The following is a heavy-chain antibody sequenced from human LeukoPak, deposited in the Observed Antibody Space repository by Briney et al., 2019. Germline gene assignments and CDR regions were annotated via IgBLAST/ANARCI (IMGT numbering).Heavy chain of an antibody. CDR2: IYYSGST. J-gene: IGHJ3*02. CDR3: ARLTVWAFDAFDI. D-gene: IGHD3-16*01. V-gene: IGHV4-59*01. Sequence: SETLSLTCTVSGGSISSYYWSWIRQPPGKGLEWIGYIYYSGSTNYNPSLKSRVTISVDTSKNQFSLKLSSVTAADTAVYYCARLTVWAFDAFDIWGQGTMVTVSS. CDR1: GGSISSYY.